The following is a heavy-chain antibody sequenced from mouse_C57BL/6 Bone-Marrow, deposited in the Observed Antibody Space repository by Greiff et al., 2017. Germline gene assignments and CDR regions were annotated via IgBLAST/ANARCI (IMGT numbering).Heavy chain of an antibody. Sequence: EVQRVESGAELVKPGASVKLSCTASGFNIKDYYMHWVKQRTEQGLEWIGRIDPEDGETKYAPKFQGKATITADTSSNTAYLQLSSLTSEDTAVYYCASDYSNSTGAMDYWGQGTSVTVSS. J-gene: IGHJ4*01. CDR3: ASDYSNSTGAMDY. V-gene: IGHV14-2*01. CDR1: GFNIKDYY. CDR2: IDPEDGET. D-gene: IGHD2-5*01.